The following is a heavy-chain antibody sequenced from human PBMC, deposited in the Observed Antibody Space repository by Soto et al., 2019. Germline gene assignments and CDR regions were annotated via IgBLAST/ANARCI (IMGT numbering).Heavy chain of an antibody. V-gene: IGHV4-59*08. J-gene: IGHJ4*02. Sequence: SETLSLTCTVSGGSISNYYWSWIRQPPGKGLEWIGYIYYSGSTTYNPSLKSRVTISVDTSKNQFSLKLSSVTAADTAVYYCARASYDILTGYSHLDHWGQGTLVTVSS. CDR2: IYYSGST. D-gene: IGHD3-9*01. CDR1: GGSISNYY. CDR3: ARASYDILTGYSHLDH.